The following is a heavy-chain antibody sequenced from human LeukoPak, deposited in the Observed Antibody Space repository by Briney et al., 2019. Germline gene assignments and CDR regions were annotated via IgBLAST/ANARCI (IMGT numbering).Heavy chain of an antibody. CDR1: GYTFTGYY. D-gene: IGHD1-26*01. CDR3: ARDPDRGSYYDY. V-gene: IGHV1-2*02. CDR2: INPNSGGT. J-gene: IGHJ4*02. Sequence: ASVKVSCKASGYTFTGYYMHWVRQAPGQGLEWMGWINPNSGGTNYAQKFQGRVTMTRDTSIGTAYMELSRLRSDDTAVYYCARDPDRGSYYDYWGQGTLVTVSS.